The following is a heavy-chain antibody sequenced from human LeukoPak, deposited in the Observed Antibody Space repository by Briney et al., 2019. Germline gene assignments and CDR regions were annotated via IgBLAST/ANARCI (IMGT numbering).Heavy chain of an antibody. D-gene: IGHD6-6*01. J-gene: IGHJ5*02. CDR2: FYSGGFT. Sequence: GGSLRLSSAAPGSAVTSKYMSWVRQAPGKGLEWVSGFYSGGFTYYADSVRGRFTISRDSSKNTLYLQMNSLRTEDTAVYYCARNPPSSWGQGTLVTVSS. V-gene: IGHV3-53*01. CDR1: GSAVTSKY. CDR3: ARNPPSS.